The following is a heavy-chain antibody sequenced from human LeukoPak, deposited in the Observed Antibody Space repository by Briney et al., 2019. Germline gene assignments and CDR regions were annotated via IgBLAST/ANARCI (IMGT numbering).Heavy chain of an antibody. Sequence: GGSLRLSCAVSGFTFRMYWMSWVRQAPGKGLEWVANIKQDGSEKYYVDSVKGRFTISRDNAKNSLYLQMNSLRAEDTAVYYCARDGSSGWPLKGAFDMWGQGTMVTVSA. CDR1: GFTFRMYW. CDR3: ARDGSSGWPLKGAFDM. D-gene: IGHD6-19*01. V-gene: IGHV3-7*01. J-gene: IGHJ3*02. CDR2: IKQDGSEK.